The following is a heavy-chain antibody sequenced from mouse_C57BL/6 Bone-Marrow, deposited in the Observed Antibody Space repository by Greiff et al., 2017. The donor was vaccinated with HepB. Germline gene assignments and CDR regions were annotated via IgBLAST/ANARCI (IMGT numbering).Heavy chain of an antibody. D-gene: IGHD1-1*01. CDR3: ARRGYYGSFDY. J-gene: IGHJ2*01. CDR2: ISSGGSYT. Sequence: EVMLVESGGDLVKPGGSLKLSCAASGFTFSSYGMSWVRQTPDKRLEWVATISSGGSYTYYPDSVKGRFTISRDNAKNTLYLQMSSLKSEDTAMYYCARRGYYGSFDYWGQGTTLTVSS. CDR1: GFTFSSYG. V-gene: IGHV5-6*02.